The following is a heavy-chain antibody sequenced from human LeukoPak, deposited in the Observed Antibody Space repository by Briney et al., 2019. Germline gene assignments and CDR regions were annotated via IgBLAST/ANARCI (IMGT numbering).Heavy chain of an antibody. D-gene: IGHD3-22*01. V-gene: IGHV5-51*01. Sequence: GGALQISCKGAGCIFTSYWSGGGRQLAGKGLEWMGIIYPGDSDTRYSPSFQGQVTISADKSISTAYLQWSSLKASDTAMSYCARYSSGSSQDYWGQGTLVTVSS. CDR1: GCIFTSYW. CDR3: ARYSSGSSQDY. J-gene: IGHJ4*02. CDR2: IYPGDSDT.